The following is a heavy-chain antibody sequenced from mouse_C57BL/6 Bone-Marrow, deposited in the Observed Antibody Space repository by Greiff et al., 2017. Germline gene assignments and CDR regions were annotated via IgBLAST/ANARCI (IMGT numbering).Heavy chain of an antibody. Sequence: EVQLQQSGPELVKPGASVKMSCKASGYTFTDYNMHWVKQSHGKSLEWIGYINPNNGGTSYNQKFKGKATLTVNKSSSTAYMELRSLTSEDSAVYYCARWGYEVVDAMDYWGQGTSVTVSS. CDR1: GYTFTDYN. J-gene: IGHJ4*01. V-gene: IGHV1-22*01. D-gene: IGHD1-1*01. CDR2: INPNNGGT. CDR3: ARWGYEVVDAMDY.